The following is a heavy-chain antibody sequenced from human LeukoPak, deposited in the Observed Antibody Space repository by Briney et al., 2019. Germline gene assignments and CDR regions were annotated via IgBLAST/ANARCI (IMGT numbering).Heavy chain of an antibody. Sequence: GGSLRLTCAASGFTFNNYDMNWVRQAPGKGLEWVSAISGSGGTTYYADSVKGRFTISRDNAKNSLYLQMNSLRAEDTAVYYCARDPIGVVVPAANDYWGQGTLVTVSS. V-gene: IGHV3-23*01. CDR2: ISGSGGTT. D-gene: IGHD2-2*01. J-gene: IGHJ4*02. CDR3: ARDPIGVVVPAANDY. CDR1: GFTFNNYD.